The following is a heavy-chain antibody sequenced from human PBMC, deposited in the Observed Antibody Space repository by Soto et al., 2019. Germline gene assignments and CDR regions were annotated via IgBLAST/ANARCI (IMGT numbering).Heavy chain of an antibody. D-gene: IGHD2-2*02. CDR3: ARDRRYCSGTSCYRVYYYYNMDV. V-gene: IGHV3-30*03. Sequence: GGSLRLSCAASGFSFRSYGMHWVRQAPGKGLEWVAAMSYDGSNEYYADSVKGRFTISRDQSKNTLDLQMSSLTAEDTAVYYCARDRRYCSGTSCYRVYYYYNMDVWGKGTTVTVSS. CDR2: MSYDGSNE. J-gene: IGHJ6*03. CDR1: GFSFRSYG.